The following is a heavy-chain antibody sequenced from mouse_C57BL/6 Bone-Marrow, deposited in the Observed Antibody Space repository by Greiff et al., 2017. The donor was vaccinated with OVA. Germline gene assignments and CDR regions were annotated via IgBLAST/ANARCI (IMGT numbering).Heavy chain of an antibody. J-gene: IGHJ1*03. CDR1: GFTFSSYG. CDR2: ISSGGSYT. V-gene: IGHV5-6*02. D-gene: IGHD2-10*02. CDR3: ARRKYGNYGYFDV. Sequence: EVKVVESGGDLVKPGGSLKLSCAASGFTFSSYGMSWVRQTPDQRLEWVATISSGGSYTYYPDSVKGRFTISRDNAKNTLYLQMSSLKTEDTAMYYCARRKYGNYGYFDVWGTGTTVTVSS.